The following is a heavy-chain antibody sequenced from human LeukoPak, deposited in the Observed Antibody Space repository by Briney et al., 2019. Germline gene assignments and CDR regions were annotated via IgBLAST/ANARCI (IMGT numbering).Heavy chain of an antibody. CDR2: ISYDGSDK. CDR1: GFSFSDHA. CDR3: ARTSDCSSTICYKPFDV. J-gene: IGHJ3*01. D-gene: IGHD2-2*02. Sequence: PGGSLRLSCAASGFSFSDHAMHWVRQAPGKGLEWVAVISYDGSDKYHADSVKGRFTISSDNSKNTLSLQMNSLRIEDTAVYYCARTSDCSSTICYKPFDVWGQGTMVTVSP. V-gene: IGHV3-30*04.